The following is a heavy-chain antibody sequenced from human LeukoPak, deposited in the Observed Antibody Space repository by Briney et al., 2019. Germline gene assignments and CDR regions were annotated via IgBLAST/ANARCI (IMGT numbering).Heavy chain of an antibody. Sequence: SQTLSLTCSVSGDSISSGSYYWSWIRQPAGKGLEWIGRIYTSGTTNYNPSLKSRVTISIDTSKNQLSLSLRSVTAADTAVYYCARGEYYSGSGSLNWVDPWGQGTLVTVSS. CDR3: ARGEYYSGSGSLNWVDP. D-gene: IGHD3-10*01. CDR1: GDSISSGSYY. J-gene: IGHJ5*02. V-gene: IGHV4-61*02. CDR2: IYTSGTT.